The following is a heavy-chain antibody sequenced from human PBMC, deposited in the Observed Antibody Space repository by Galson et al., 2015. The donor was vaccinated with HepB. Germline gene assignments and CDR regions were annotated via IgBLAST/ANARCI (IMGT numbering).Heavy chain of an antibody. D-gene: IGHD3-22*01. Sequence: SCAASGFTFSSYAMHWVRQAPGKGLEYVSAISSNGGSTYYADSVKGRFTISRDNSKNTLYLQMSSLRAEDTAVYYCVKDRYYYDSSGYYGFDYWGQGTLVTVSS. CDR3: VKDRYYYDSSGYYGFDY. CDR2: ISSNGGST. J-gene: IGHJ4*02. CDR1: GFTFSSYA. V-gene: IGHV3-64D*06.